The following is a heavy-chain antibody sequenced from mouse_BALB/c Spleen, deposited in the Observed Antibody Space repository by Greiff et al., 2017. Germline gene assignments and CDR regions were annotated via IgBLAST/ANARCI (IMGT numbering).Heavy chain of an antibody. CDR2: ISYDGSN. J-gene: IGHJ4*01. V-gene: IGHV3-6*02. CDR3: ARGSHYAMDY. Sequence: DVKLVESGPGLVKPSQSLSLTCSVTGYSITSGYYWNWIRQFPGNKLEWMGYISYDGSNNYNPSLKNRISITRDTSKNQFFLKLNSVTTEDTATYYCARGSHYAMDYWGQGTSVTVSS. CDR1: GYSITSGYY.